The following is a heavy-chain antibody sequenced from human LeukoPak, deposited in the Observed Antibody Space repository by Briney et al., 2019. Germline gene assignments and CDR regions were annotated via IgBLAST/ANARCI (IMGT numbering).Heavy chain of an antibody. CDR2: IYYSGST. D-gene: IGHD3-22*01. CDR3: ARHDRYYFDY. V-gene: IGHV4-39*01. CDR1: GGSISSSSYY. Sequence: PSETLSLTCTVSGGSISSSSYYWGWIRQPPGKGLEWIGSIYYSGSTYYNPSLKSRVTISVDTSKNQFSLKLSSVTAADTAVYYCARHDRYYFDYWGQGTLVTVSS. J-gene: IGHJ4*02.